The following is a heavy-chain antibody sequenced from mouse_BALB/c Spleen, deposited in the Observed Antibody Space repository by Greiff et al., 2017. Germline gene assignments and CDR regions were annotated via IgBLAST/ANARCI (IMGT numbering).Heavy chain of an antibody. D-gene: IGHD2-14*01. CDR3: ARKGYRAMDY. J-gene: IGHJ4*01. CDR1: GFSLTSYG. Sequence: VKVEESGPGLVQPSQSLSITCTVSGFSLTSYGVHWVRQSPGKGLEWLGVIWSGGSTDYNAAFISRLSISKDNSKSQVFFKMNSLQANDTAIYYCARKGYRAMDYWGQGTSVTVSS. CDR2: IWSGGST. V-gene: IGHV2-2*02.